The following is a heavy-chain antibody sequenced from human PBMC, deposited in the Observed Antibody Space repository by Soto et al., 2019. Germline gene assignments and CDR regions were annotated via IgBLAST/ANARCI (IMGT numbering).Heavy chain of an antibody. CDR1: GFTFSSYG. CDR2: IWYDGSNK. CDR3: ARDLGGSSGWSDAFDI. Sequence: GGSLRLSCAASGFTFSSYGMHWVRQAPGKGLEWVAVIWYDGSNKYYADSVKGRFTISRDNSKNTLYLQMNSLRAEDTAVYYCARDLGGSSGWSDAFDIWGQGTMVTVS. D-gene: IGHD6-19*01. V-gene: IGHV3-33*01. J-gene: IGHJ3*02.